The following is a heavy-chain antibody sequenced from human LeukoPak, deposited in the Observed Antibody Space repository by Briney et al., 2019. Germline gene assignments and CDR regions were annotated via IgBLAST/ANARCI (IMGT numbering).Heavy chain of an antibody. V-gene: IGHV3-21*01. Sequence: PGGSLRLSCAASGFTFYSYAMGWVRQSPGKGLEWVSSISSSSSYIYYADSVKGRFTISRDNAKNSLYLQMNSLRAEDTAVYYCARDHMVRGVTALYYFDYWGQGTLVTVSS. CDR2: ISSSSSYI. CDR1: GFTFYSYA. CDR3: ARDHMVRGVTALYYFDY. J-gene: IGHJ4*02. D-gene: IGHD3-10*01.